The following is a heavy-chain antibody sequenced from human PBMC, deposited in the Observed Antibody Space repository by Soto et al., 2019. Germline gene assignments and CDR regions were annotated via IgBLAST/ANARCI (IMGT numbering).Heavy chain of an antibody. J-gene: IGHJ5*02. V-gene: IGHV4-39*01. Sequence: QLQLQQSGPGLVKPSETLSLTCTVSGGSISTSSYYWGWIRHPPGKGLEWIGSIYYSVSTYYNPSLKSRVTISVDTSKNQFSLKLSSVTAADTAVYYCARHTYCSGGSCYWSSWFDPWGQGTLVTVSS. D-gene: IGHD2-15*01. CDR2: IYYSVST. CDR1: GGSISTSSYY. CDR3: ARHTYCSGGSCYWSSWFDP.